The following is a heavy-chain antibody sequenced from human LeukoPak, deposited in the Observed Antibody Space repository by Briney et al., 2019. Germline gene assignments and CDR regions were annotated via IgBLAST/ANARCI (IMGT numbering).Heavy chain of an antibody. CDR2: IYYSGST. D-gene: IGHD3-9*01. CDR1: GGSIRSSSYY. CDR3: AREPPYDILTGYYSGWFDP. Sequence: SETLSLTCIVSGGSIRSSSYYWGWIRQPPGKGLEWIGYIYYSGSTNYNPSLKSRVTISVDTSKNQFSLKLSSVTAADTAVYYCAREPPYDILTGYYSGWFDPWGQGTLVTVSS. V-gene: IGHV4-61*01. J-gene: IGHJ5*02.